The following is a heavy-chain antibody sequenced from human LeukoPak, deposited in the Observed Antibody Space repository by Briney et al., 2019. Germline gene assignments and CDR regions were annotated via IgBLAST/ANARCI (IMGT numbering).Heavy chain of an antibody. CDR2: IYYSGST. CDR3: ARGGGGSSTVTTYWFDP. Sequence: SETLSLTCTVSGGSISSGGYYWSWIRQHPGKGLEWIGYIYYSGSTYYNPSLKSRVTISVDTSKDQFSLKLNSVTAADTAVYYCARGGGGSSTVTTYWFDPWGQGALVTVSS. D-gene: IGHD4-17*01. V-gene: IGHV4-31*03. CDR1: GGSISSGGYY. J-gene: IGHJ5*02.